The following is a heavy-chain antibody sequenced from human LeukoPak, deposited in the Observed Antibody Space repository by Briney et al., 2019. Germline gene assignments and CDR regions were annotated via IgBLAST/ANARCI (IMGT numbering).Heavy chain of an antibody. V-gene: IGHV4-61*02. CDR1: GDSISSGDYY. Sequence: SETLSLTCTVSGDSISSGDYYWSWIRQPAGKGLEWIGRMYTSGSTNYNPSLKSRVTISVDTSKNQFSLKLSSVTAADTAVYYCARGIRGVMGNWFDPWGQGTLVTVSS. D-gene: IGHD3-10*01. CDR3: ARGIRGVMGNWFDP. J-gene: IGHJ5*02. CDR2: MYTSGST.